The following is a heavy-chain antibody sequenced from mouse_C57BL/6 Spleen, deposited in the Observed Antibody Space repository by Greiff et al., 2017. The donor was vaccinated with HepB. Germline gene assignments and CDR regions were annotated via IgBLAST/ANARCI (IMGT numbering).Heavy chain of an antibody. J-gene: IGHJ2*01. CDR3: ARFSSGLLFDY. Sequence: QVQLKESGAELARPGASVKLSCKASGYTFTSYGISWVKQRTGQGLEWIGEIYPRSGNTYYNEKFKGKATLTADKSSSTAYMELRSLTSEDSAVYFCARFSSGLLFDYWGQGTTLTVSS. CDR2: IYPRSGNT. V-gene: IGHV1-81*01. D-gene: IGHD3-2*02. CDR1: GYTFTSYG.